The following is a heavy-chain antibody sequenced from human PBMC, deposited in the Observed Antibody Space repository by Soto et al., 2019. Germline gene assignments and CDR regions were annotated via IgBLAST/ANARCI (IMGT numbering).Heavy chain of an antibody. D-gene: IGHD6-19*01. J-gene: IGHJ4*02. V-gene: IGHV4-34*01. CDR2: INHSGST. CDR3: AKSLWDTSGWKTDY. Sequence: PSETLSLTCAFYGWSFSGYYWTWIRQPPGTGLEWIGEINHSGSTNYNPSLKSRVTISVDTSKNQFSMKLTSVTAADTAVYYCAKSLWDTSGWKTDYWGQGTLVTVS. CDR1: GWSFSGYY.